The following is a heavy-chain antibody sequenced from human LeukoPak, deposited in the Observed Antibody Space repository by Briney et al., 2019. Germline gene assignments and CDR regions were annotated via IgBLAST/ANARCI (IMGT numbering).Heavy chain of an antibody. D-gene: IGHD5-12*01. CDR2: ISGSGGST. Sequence: GGSLRLSCAASGFTFSSYAMSWVRQALGKGLEWVSAISGSGGSTYYADSVKGRFTISRDNSKNPLYLQMNSLRAEDTAVYYCAKDPGDDYTGYYMDVWGKGTTVTVSS. CDR1: GFTFSSYA. J-gene: IGHJ6*03. CDR3: AKDPGDDYTGYYMDV. V-gene: IGHV3-23*01.